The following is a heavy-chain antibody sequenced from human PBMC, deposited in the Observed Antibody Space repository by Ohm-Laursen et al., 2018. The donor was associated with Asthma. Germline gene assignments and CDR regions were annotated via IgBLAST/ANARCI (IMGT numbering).Heavy chain of an antibody. CDR1: GFTFSSYT. V-gene: IGHV3-64*04. D-gene: IGHD2-21*01. CDR2: MNGNGDTT. CDR3: ARSNGRDCFDV. J-gene: IGHJ3*01. Sequence: SLRLSCAASGFTFSSYTMHWVRQAPGKGLDYVSSMNGNGDTTHYADSVKGRFTISRDNSGNTLYLQMNSLRAEDTAVYYCARSNGRDCFDVWGQGTMVTVSS.